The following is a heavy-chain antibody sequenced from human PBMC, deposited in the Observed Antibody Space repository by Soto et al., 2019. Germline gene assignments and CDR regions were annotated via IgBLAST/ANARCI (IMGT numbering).Heavy chain of an antibody. CDR1: GYTLTSYG. CDR3: ARDILGGGKSDYGMDV. D-gene: IGHD2-15*01. J-gene: IGHJ6*02. V-gene: IGHV1-18*04. CDR2: SSAYNGNT. Sequence: ASVKVSCKASGYTLTSYGISWVRQAPGQGLEWMGWSSAYNGNTNYAQKLQGRVTMTTDTSTSTAYMELRSLRSDDTAVYYCARDILGGGKSDYGMDVWGQGTTVTVSS.